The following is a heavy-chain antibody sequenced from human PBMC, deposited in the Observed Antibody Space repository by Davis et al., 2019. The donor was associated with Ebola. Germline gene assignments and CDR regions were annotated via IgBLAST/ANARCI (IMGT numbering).Heavy chain of an antibody. Sequence: GESLKISCAVSGFIFKNYGIHWVRQAPGKGLEWVAVISYDGSNKYYADSMKGRFTISRDNSKNTLYLQMNSLRVEDTAVYYCARGRTNTLMVGMEFDYWGQGTLVTVSS. J-gene: IGHJ4*02. D-gene: IGHD5-18*01. CDR1: GFIFKNYG. CDR3: ARGRTNTLMVGMEFDY. CDR2: ISYDGSNK. V-gene: IGHV3-30*03.